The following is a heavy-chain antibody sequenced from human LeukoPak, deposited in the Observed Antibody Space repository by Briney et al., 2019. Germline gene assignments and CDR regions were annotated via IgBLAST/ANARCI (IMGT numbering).Heavy chain of an antibody. Sequence: GSLRLSCAGSGFTFNNYAMSLVRQAPGKGLEWVSTISGSGSSTYYADSVKGRFTISRDNSKNTLYLQMNSLRAEDTAIYYCAQTRLWFGELSTFDFWGQGTLVTVSS. CDR2: ISGSGSST. J-gene: IGHJ4*02. CDR1: GFTFNNYA. D-gene: IGHD3-10*01. CDR3: AQTRLWFGELSTFDF. V-gene: IGHV3-23*01.